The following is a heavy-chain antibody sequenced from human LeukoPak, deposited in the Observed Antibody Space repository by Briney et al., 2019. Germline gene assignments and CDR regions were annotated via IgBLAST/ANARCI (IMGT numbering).Heavy chain of an antibody. Sequence: GRSLRLSCAASGFTFSSYGMLWVRQAPGKGLEWVAVIASDGRDKHHAESVKGRFTISRDNSKSTLYLQTNSLRAEDTAVYYCARDLRRIAAYYFDSWGQGTLVTVSS. D-gene: IGHD6-25*01. CDR1: GFTFSSYG. J-gene: IGHJ4*02. CDR3: ARDLRRIAAYYFDS. V-gene: IGHV3-30*03. CDR2: IASDGRDK.